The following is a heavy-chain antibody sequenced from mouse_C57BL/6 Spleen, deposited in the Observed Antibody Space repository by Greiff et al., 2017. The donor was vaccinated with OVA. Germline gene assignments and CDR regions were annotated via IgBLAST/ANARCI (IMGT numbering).Heavy chain of an antibody. J-gene: IGHJ2*01. Sequence: EVQLVESGGGLVKPGGSLKLSCAASGFTFSDYGMHWVRQAPEKGLEWVAYLRSGSSTIYYADTVKGRFTISRDNAKNTLCLQMTRLRSEDTAMYDCARPAFDYWGQGTTLTVSA. CDR2: LRSGSSTI. V-gene: IGHV5-17*01. CDR1: GFTFSDYG. CDR3: ARPAFDY.